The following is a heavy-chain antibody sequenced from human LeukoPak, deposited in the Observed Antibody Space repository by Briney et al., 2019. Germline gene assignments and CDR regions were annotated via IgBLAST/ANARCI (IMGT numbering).Heavy chain of an antibody. V-gene: IGHV4-59*08. D-gene: IGHD6-13*01. J-gene: IGHJ4*02. CDR1: GGSISSYY. CDR3: ARHVEAAAADY. CDR2: IYYSGST. Sequence: SETLSLTCTVSGGSISSYYWSWIRQPPGKGLEWIGYIYYSGSTNYNPSLKSRVTISVDTSKNQFSLKLSSVTAADTAVYYCARHVEAAAADYWGQGTLVTVSS.